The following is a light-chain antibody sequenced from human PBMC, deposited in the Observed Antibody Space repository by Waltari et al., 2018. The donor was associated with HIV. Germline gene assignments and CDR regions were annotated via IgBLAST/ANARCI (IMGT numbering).Light chain of an antibody. CDR2: DTS. J-gene: IGLJ2*01. CDR3: LLSYGGPRV. CDR1: TGAVTSGHS. Sequence: QAVVTQEPSLTVSPGGTVTLTCGSSTGAVTSGHSPYWFQQRPGQAPRTLIHDTSNKNSWTPARFSGSLLGGKAALTLSGAQPEDEAEYYCLLSYGGPRVFGGGTKLTVL. V-gene: IGLV7-46*01.